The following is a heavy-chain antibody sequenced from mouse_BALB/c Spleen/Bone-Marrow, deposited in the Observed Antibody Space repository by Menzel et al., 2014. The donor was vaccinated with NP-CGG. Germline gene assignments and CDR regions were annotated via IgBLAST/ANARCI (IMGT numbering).Heavy chain of an antibody. CDR3: ARWGTTVVDAMDY. D-gene: IGHD1-1*01. Sequence: QVQLQQSGPELVKPGASVRISCKASGYTFTSYYIHWVKQRPGRGLEWIGWIYPGNVNAKYNEKFKGKATLTADKSSSTAYMQLSSLTSEDSAVYFCARWGTTVVDAMDYWGQGTSVTVSS. CDR1: GYTFTSYY. V-gene: IGHV1S56*01. J-gene: IGHJ4*01. CDR2: IYPGNVNA.